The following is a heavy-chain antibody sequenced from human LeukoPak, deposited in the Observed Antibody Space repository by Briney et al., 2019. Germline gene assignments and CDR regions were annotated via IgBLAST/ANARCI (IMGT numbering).Heavy chain of an antibody. CDR2: IYTSGST. CDR1: GGSISSYY. Sequence: SETLSLTCTVSGGSISSYYWSWIRQPPGQGLEWIGYIYTSGSTNYNPSLRSRVTISVDTSKNQFSLKRSSVTAADTAVYYCARHVYGKGDFDYWGQGTLVTVSS. CDR3: ARHVYGKGDFDY. V-gene: IGHV4-4*09. J-gene: IGHJ4*02. D-gene: IGHD4-17*01.